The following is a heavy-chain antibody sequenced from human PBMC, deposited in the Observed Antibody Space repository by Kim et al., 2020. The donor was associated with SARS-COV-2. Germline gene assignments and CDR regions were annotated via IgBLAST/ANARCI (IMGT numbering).Heavy chain of an antibody. CDR2: ISSSSSYI. CDR1: GFTFSSYS. Sequence: GGSLRLSCAASGFTFSSYSMNWVRQAPGKGLEWVSSISSSSSYIDYADSAKGRVTISRDNAMNSLYLRMNILRAEDTAVYYCARPDGYNFPVGRGWGQGTLVTVSA. CDR3: ARPDGYNFPVGRG. J-gene: IGHJ4*02. V-gene: IGHV3-21*01. D-gene: IGHD5-12*01.